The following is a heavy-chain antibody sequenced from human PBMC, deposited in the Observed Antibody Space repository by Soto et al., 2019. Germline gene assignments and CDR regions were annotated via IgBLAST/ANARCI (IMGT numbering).Heavy chain of an antibody. V-gene: IGHV3-33*01. D-gene: IGHD4-4*01. Sequence: QVQLVESGGGVVQPGRSLRLSCAASGFTFSRYGMHWVRQAPGKGLEWVAVIWYEGSNKYYADSVKGRFTISRDTSKNKLYLQLNSLRAEDTAVYYCAREGLGSNCFISWFDPWGQGTLVTVSS. J-gene: IGHJ5*02. CDR1: GFTFSRYG. CDR3: AREGLGSNCFISWFDP. CDR2: IWYEGSNK.